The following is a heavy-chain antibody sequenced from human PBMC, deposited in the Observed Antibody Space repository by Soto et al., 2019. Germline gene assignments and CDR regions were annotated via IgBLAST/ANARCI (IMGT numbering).Heavy chain of an antibody. CDR2: IYYSGGT. D-gene: IGHD2-21*02. V-gene: IGHV4-31*03. CDR1: GVSISTGGYY. Sequence: PSETLSLTCTVSGVSISTGGYYWSWIRQHPGKGLEWIGNIYYSGGTYYNPSLKSRVILSVDTSKNHFSLNLRSLTAADSAMYYCAGVIGGDSEYYFDYWGQGALVTVSS. CDR3: AGVIGGDSEYYFDY. J-gene: IGHJ4*02.